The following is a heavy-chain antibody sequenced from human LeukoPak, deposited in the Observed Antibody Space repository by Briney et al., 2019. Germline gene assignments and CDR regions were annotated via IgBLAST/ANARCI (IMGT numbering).Heavy chain of an antibody. Sequence: GGSLRLSCAASGFNFSSYEMNWVRQAPGKGLEWVSYISSSGSTIYYADSVKGRFTISRDNAKNSLYLQMNSLRAEDTAVYYCARGAFYYDSSGYQNFDYWGQGTLVTVSS. D-gene: IGHD3-22*01. V-gene: IGHV3-48*03. CDR2: ISSSGSTI. CDR3: ARGAFYYDSSGYQNFDY. CDR1: GFNFSSYE. J-gene: IGHJ4*02.